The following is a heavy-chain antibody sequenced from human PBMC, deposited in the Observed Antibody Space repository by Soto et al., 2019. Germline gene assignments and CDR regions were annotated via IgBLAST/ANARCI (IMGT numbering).Heavy chain of an antibody. CDR1: GFTFGDHA. CDR3: GRGQAGGHYSYX. CDR2: IRGKVYGGTT. Sequence: GGSLRLSCSASGFTFGDHAMTWVRQAPGKGLEWIFLIRGKVYGGTTEHAASVKGRFTVSRDDSKSIVYLQMNSLKTEDTAVYSCGRGQAGGHYSYXWGQGTLFTVSX. D-gene: IGHD3-10*01. J-gene: IGHJ4*02. V-gene: IGHV3-49*04.